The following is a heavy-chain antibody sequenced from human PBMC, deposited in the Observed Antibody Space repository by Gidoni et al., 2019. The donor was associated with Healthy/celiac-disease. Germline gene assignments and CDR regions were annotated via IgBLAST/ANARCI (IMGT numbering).Heavy chain of an antibody. CDR3: ARHGSYYGSGSYLIYFDY. Sequence: QVQLVQSGAEVKKPGASVKVSCKASGYTFTSYGISWVRQATGQGLEWMGWISTYNGNTNYAQKLQGRVTMTTDTSTSTVYMELRSLRSDDTAVYYCARHGSYYGSGSYLIYFDYWGQGTLVTVSS. CDR2: ISTYNGNT. CDR1: GYTFTSYG. V-gene: IGHV1-18*01. D-gene: IGHD3-10*01. J-gene: IGHJ4*02.